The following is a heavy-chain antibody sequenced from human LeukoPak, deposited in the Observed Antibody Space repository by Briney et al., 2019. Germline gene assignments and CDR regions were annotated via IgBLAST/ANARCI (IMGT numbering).Heavy chain of an antibody. D-gene: IGHD2/OR15-2a*01. J-gene: IGHJ3*02. CDR2: IKQDGSEK. CDR3: ARCLCNNGLALDI. V-gene: IGHV3-7*05. Sequence: GGSLRLSCAASGFTFSSNWVSWVRQVPGKGLEWVANIKQDGSEKYYVDSVKGRFTISRDKAKNSLYLQMNSLRAEDTAVYYCARCLCNNGLALDIWGQGTMVTVSS. CDR1: GFTFSSNW.